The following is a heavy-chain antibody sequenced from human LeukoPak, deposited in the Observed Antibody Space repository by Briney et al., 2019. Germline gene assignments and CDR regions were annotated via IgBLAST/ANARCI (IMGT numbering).Heavy chain of an antibody. CDR2: IGGSGGST. Sequence: PGGSLRLSCAASGFTFSSYAMSWVRQAPGKGLEWVSVIGGSGGSTYYADSVKGRFTISRDNSKNTLYLQMSSLRAEDTAVYYCARAPGDSSGYYYDYWGQGTLVTVSS. J-gene: IGHJ4*02. V-gene: IGHV3-23*01. CDR1: GFTFSSYA. CDR3: ARAPGDSSGYYYDY. D-gene: IGHD3-22*01.